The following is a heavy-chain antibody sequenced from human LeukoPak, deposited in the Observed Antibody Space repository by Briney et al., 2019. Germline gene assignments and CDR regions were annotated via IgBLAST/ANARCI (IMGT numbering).Heavy chain of an antibody. CDR3: ARSGYGLTGNYDFHYGMDV. V-gene: IGHV3-30*04. D-gene: IGHD5-12*01. J-gene: IGHJ6*02. Sequence: GGSLRLSCAASLFTFSTYLHWVRQAPGKGLEWVAVVSYDGSNKYYADSVKGRFTISRDNSKNTLDLQMNSLRAEDTAVYYCARSGYGLTGNYDFHYGMDVWGQGTTVTVSS. CDR2: VSYDGSNK. CDR1: LFTFSTY.